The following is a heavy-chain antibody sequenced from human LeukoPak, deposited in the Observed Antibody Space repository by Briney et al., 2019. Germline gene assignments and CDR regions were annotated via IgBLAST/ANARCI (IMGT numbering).Heavy chain of an antibody. Sequence: SETLSLTCAVYSGSFSDYCWSWIRQPPGRGLEWIGEIYSGGSANYNPFLKSRLAISVDTSKSQFSLKLSSLTAADTAVYFCARGVVDYSTRSGYFSHWGQGTLVAVSS. CDR2: IYSGGSA. D-gene: IGHD3-22*01. CDR3: ARGVVDYSTRSGYFSH. CDR1: SGSFSDYC. V-gene: IGHV4-34*01. J-gene: IGHJ4*02.